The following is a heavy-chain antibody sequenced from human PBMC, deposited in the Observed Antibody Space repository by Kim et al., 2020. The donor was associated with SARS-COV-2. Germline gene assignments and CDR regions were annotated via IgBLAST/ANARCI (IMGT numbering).Heavy chain of an antibody. J-gene: IGHJ6*02. CDR3: ARVSQARGGSGSRHYLPYYYYYGMDV. CDR2: IYYSGST. V-gene: IGHV4-59*01. Sequence: SETLSLTCTVSGGSISSYYWSWIRQPPGKGLEWIGYIYYSGSTNYNPSLKSRVTISVYTSKNQFSLKLSSVTAADTAVYYCARVSQARGGSGSRHYLPYYYYYGMDVWGQGTTVTVSS. CDR1: GGSISSYY. D-gene: IGHD3-10*01.